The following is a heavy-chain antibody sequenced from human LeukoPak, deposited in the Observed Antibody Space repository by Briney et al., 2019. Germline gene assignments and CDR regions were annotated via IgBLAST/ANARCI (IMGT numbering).Heavy chain of an antibody. CDR2: IYYSGST. CDR3: ARVKRESAFDI. V-gene: IGHV4-61*05. J-gene: IGHJ3*02. Sequence: SETLSLTCTVSGGSISSSSYYWGWIRQPPGKGLEWIGYIYYSGSTNYNPSLKSRVTISVDTSKNQFSLKLSSVTAADTAVYYCARVKRESAFDIWGQGTMVTVSS. CDR1: GGSISSSSYY. D-gene: IGHD3-10*01.